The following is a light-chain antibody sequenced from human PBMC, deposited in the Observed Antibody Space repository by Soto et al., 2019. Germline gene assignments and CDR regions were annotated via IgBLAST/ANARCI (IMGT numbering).Light chain of an antibody. CDR1: QSISSY. J-gene: IGKJ2*01. CDR2: AAS. Sequence: DIQMTQSPSSLSASVGDRVTITCRASQSISSYLNWYQQKPGKAPKLLIYAASSLQSGVPSRFSGSASGTDFTLTINRLQPEDFATYNHQQKYSTPYTFGQGTKLEIK. CDR3: QQKYSTPYT. V-gene: IGKV1-39*01.